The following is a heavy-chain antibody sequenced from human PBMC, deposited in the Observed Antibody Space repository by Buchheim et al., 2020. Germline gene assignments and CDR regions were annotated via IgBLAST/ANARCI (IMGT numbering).Heavy chain of an antibody. CDR2: ISSGSSTI. CDR3: TRGDDYGDY. J-gene: IGHJ4*02. V-gene: IGHV3-48*02. CDR1: GFRFSGYS. Sequence: DVQLVESGGGLVQPGGSLRLSCAASGFRFSGYSMNWVRQAPGKGLEWVSSISSGSSTIYYADSVTGRFTISKDNAKNSLYLQMNSLRDEDTAVYYCTRGDDYGDYWGQGTL.